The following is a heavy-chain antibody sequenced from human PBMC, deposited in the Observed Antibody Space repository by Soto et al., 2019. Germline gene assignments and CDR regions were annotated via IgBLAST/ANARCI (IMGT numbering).Heavy chain of an antibody. J-gene: IGHJ5*02. CDR2: IHAGGTS. V-gene: IGHV4-30-4*01. D-gene: IGHD2-8*01. CDR1: GGSIRSVDHW. Sequence: SETLSLTCSVSGGSIRSVDHWWSWVRQPPGKGLEWLGYIHAGGTSYVTPPLQSRLTMSVDTSRNQFSLNLNSVTAADTPVYFCAMYVAENRCFVAWGQETLVTVS. CDR3: AMYVAENRCFVA.